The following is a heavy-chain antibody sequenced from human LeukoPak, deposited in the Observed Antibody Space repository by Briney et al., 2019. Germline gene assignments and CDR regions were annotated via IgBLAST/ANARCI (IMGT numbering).Heavy chain of an antibody. CDR3: XXXXXXXXXISRKEYYYMDV. J-gene: IGHJ6*03. D-gene: IGHD1-14*01. CDR1: GVPFSTYG. V-gene: IGHV3-23*01. CDR2: ITGSGGST. Sequence: GGSLRLSCAASGVPFSTYGMSWVRQAPGKGLEWVSAITGSGGSTHYAASVRGRFTISRDNSKNTLYLQMNSLRAEDTAVYYCXXXXXXXXXISRKEYYYMDVWGKGTTVTISS.